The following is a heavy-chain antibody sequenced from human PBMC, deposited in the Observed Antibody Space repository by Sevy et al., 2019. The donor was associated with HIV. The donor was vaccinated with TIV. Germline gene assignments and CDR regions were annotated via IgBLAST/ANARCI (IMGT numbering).Heavy chain of an antibody. Sequence: GESLKISCKASGFSFTDFWMQWVRQVPGKGPEWVANINQDGSEMYYVDSVNGRFTISRDNAESALYLQMHGLRAEDAATYFCARRYFDLWGQGTVVTVSS. V-gene: IGHV3-7*01. CDR3: ARRYFDL. CDR2: INQDGSEM. CDR1: GFSFTDFW. J-gene: IGHJ4*02.